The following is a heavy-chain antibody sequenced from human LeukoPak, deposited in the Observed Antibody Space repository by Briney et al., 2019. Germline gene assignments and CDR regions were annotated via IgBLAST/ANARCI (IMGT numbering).Heavy chain of an antibody. CDR3: ARRSRRRSNYFDP. CDR2: INHSGST. V-gene: IGHV4-34*01. CDR1: GGSFSGYY. D-gene: IGHD3-10*01. J-gene: IGHJ5*02. Sequence: SETLSLTCAVYGGSFSGYYWSWIRQPPGKGLEWIGEINHSGSTNYNPSLKSRVTISVDTSKNQFSLKLSSVTAADTAVYYCARRSRRRSNYFDPWGQGTLVTVSS.